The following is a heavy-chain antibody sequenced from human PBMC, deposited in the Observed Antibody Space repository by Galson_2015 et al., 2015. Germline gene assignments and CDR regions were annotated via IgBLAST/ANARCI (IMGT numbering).Heavy chain of an antibody. J-gene: IGHJ4*02. Sequence: SGAAVTQPGESLRISCKGSGYRFTSYWISWVRQMPGKGLEWMVRIDPSDSYTNYSPSFQGHVTISADKSISTAYLQWSSLKPSDTAMYYCARTTTVTTANDYWGQGTLVTVSS. CDR2: IDPSDSYT. V-gene: IGHV5-10-1*01. CDR3: ARTTTVTTANDY. CDR1: GYRFTSYW. D-gene: IGHD4-17*01.